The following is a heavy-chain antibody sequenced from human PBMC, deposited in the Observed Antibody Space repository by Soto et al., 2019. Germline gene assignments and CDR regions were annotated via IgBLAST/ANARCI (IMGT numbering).Heavy chain of an antibody. Sequence: QITLKESGPTLVKPTQTLTLTCTFSGFSLSTSGVGVGWIRQPPGKALEWLALTYWADGKRYSPSLKSTLTITTHTSKIRVVLTKTNVEPVDTGRDYCAHICSRTCTVFRMDVWGQGTTVTVSS. D-gene: IGHD2-2*01. CDR1: GFSLSTSGVG. J-gene: IGHJ6*02. CDR3: AHICSRTCTVFRMDV. CDR2: TYWADGK. V-gene: IGHV2-5*02.